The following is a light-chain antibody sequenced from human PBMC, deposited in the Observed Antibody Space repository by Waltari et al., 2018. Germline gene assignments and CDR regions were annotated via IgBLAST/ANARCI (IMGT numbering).Light chain of an antibody. CDR2: AAS. J-gene: IGKJ1*01. CDR3: QQYYSTPGT. Sequence: TCLASQGINNSLGWYQQKPGKAPKLLLDAASRLESGGPARFSGSGSETDYTLTISSLQPEDFANYYCQQYYSTPGTFGKGTQVEIK. CDR1: QGINNS. V-gene: IGKV1-NL1*01.